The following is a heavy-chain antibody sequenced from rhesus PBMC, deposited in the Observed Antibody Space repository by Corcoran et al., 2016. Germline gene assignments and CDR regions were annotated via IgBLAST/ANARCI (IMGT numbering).Heavy chain of an antibody. D-gene: IGHD2-39*02. CDR2: ISAGGGNP. CDR3: ARGYTKGPFDY. Sequence: QLQLQESGPGLVKPSETLSLTCAVSGASINSHSWTWIRQPPGKGLEWMGRISAGGGNPDYHPSPKTRVTISTYTSKNDFSLKLSSLTAAATAVYYCARGYTKGPFDYWGQGVLVTVSS. J-gene: IGHJ4*01. V-gene: IGHV4-173*01. CDR1: GASINSHS.